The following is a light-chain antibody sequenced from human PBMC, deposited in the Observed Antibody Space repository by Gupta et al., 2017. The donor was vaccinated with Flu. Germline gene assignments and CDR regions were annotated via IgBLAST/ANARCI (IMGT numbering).Light chain of an antibody. Sequence: DVVMTQSPLSLPVTLGQPASISCRSSQSLLYRDGNTYLSWFQQRPGQSPRRLIYKVSNPDSGVPDRFSGSGSGTDFTLKISRVEAEDVGIYYCMQATQWPFTFGPGTKVDI. V-gene: IGKV2-30*01. CDR2: KVS. J-gene: IGKJ3*01. CDR1: QSLLYRDGNTY. CDR3: MQATQWPFT.